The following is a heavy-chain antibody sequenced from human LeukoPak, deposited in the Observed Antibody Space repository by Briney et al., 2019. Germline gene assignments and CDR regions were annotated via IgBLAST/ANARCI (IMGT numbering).Heavy chain of an antibody. Sequence: SVKVSCKASGGTFSSYAISWVRQAPGRGLEWMGRIIPIFGTANYAQKFQGRVTVTTDTSTSTGYMELRSLRSDDTAMYYCARAEGVVVAAHIDVWGKGTTVTVSS. V-gene: IGHV1-69*05. CDR2: IIPIFGTA. CDR1: GGTFSSYA. CDR3: ARAEGVVVAAHIDV. J-gene: IGHJ6*03. D-gene: IGHD2-15*01.